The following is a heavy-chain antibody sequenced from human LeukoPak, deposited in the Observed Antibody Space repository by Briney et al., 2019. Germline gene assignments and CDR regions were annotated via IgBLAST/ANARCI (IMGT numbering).Heavy chain of an antibody. J-gene: IGHJ4*02. Sequence: SETLSLTCSVSGYSISSGYYWGWIRQPPGRGLEWIGSIYYTGGTLYNPSLKSRVSMSVDTSTNQFSLKLTSVTAADTAVYYCARDRTGRNTAQDDYWGQGTLVTVSS. CDR2: IYYTGGT. V-gene: IGHV4-38-2*02. CDR3: ARDRTGRNTAQDDY. D-gene: IGHD5-18*01. CDR1: GYSISSGYY.